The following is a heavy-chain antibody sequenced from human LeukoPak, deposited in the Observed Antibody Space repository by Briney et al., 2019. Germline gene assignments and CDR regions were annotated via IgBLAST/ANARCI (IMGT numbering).Heavy chain of an antibody. J-gene: IGHJ6*02. Sequence: SVKVSCKASGGTFSSYAISWVRQAPGQGLEWMGGIIPIFGTANYAQKFQGRVTITADESASTAYMELSSLRSEDTAVYYCARGPEDHYYYGMDVWGQGTTVTVSS. CDR3: ARGPEDHYYYGMDV. CDR1: GGTFSSYA. V-gene: IGHV1-69*13. CDR2: IIPIFGTA.